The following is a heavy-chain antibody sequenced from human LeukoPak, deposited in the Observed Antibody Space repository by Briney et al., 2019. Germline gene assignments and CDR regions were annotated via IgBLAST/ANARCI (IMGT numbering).Heavy chain of an antibody. Sequence: GGSLRLSCAASGFTFSSYAMSWVRQAPGKGLEWVSAISGSGGSTYYADSVKGRFTISRDNSKNTLYLQMNSLRAEDTAVYYCAKVGDHYGSGSYYPPGDAFDIWGQGTMVTVSS. CDR3: AKVGDHYGSGSYYPPGDAFDI. V-gene: IGHV3-23*01. CDR2: ISGSGGST. CDR1: GFTFSSYA. J-gene: IGHJ3*02. D-gene: IGHD3-10*01.